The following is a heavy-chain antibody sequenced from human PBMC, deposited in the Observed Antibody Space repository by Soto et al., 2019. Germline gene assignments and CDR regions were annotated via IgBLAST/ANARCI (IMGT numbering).Heavy chain of an antibody. CDR1: GGSISSSSYY. D-gene: IGHD6-13*01. J-gene: IGHJ4*02. CDR3: ARRGSSSWYGY. CDR2: IYYSGST. Sequence: QLQLQESGPGLVKPSETLSLTCNVSGGSISSSSYYWGWIRQPPGKGLEWIGRIYYSGSTYYNPSLMSRVTISVDTSKNQFSRKLSSVTAADTAVYYCARRGSSSWYGYWGQGTLVTVSS. V-gene: IGHV4-39*01.